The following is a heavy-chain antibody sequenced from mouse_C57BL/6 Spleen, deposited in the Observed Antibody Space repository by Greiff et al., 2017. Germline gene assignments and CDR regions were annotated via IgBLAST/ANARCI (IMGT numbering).Heavy chain of an antibody. CDR1: GFTFSSYA. V-gene: IGHV5-4*01. Sequence: DVMLVESGGGLVKPGGSLKLSCAASGFTFSSYAMSWVRQTPEKRLEWVATISDGGSYTYYPDNVKGRFTISRDNAKNNLYLQMSHLKSEDTAMYYCAREGRLLDYWGQGTTLTVSS. CDR3: AREGRLLDY. CDR2: ISDGGSYT. J-gene: IGHJ2*01. D-gene: IGHD2-3*01.